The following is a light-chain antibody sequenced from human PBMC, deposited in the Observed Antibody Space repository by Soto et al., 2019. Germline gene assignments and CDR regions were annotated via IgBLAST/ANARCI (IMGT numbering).Light chain of an antibody. CDR2: DVS. CDR3: SSYTSYSTLV. J-gene: IGLJ2*01. V-gene: IGLV2-14*03. CDR1: SSDVGGYNY. Sequence: QSVLTQPASVSGSPGQSIAISCTGTSSDVGGYNYVSWYQHHPGKAPKLMIYDVSNRRSGVSNRFSGSKSGNTASLTISGLQAEDEADYYCSSYTSYSTLVFGGGTKVTVL.